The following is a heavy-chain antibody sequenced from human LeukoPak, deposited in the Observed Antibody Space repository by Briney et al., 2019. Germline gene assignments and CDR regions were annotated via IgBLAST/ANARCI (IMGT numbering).Heavy chain of an antibody. CDR1: KFTFSSYG. CDR2: IRYDGGNK. CDR3: AKDTLSSGWDHGGYYFDY. J-gene: IGHJ4*02. D-gene: IGHD6-19*01. Sequence: GGSLRLSCAASKFTFSSYGMHWVRQAPGKGLEWVAFIRYDGGNKYYADSVKGRFTVSRDNSKNTLSLQMNSLRAEDTAVYYCAKDTLSSGWDHGGYYFDYWGQGTLVTVSS. V-gene: IGHV3-30*02.